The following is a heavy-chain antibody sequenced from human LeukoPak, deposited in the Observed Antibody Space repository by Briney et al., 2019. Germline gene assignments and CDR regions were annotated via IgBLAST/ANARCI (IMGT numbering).Heavy chain of an antibody. V-gene: IGHV3-53*01. CDR1: GFTVNSNY. CDR2: IYSGGTT. Sequence: PGGSLRLSCAASGFTVNSNYMSWVRQAPGKGLEWVSLIYSGGTTYYADSVKGRFTISRDNAKNSLYLQMNSLRAEDTAVYYCARSDRGPEYWGQGTLVTVSS. J-gene: IGHJ4*02. D-gene: IGHD6-25*01. CDR3: ARSDRGPEY.